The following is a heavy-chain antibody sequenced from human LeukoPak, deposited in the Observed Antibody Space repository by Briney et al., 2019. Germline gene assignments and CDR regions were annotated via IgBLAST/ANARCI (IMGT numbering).Heavy chain of an antibody. J-gene: IGHJ4*02. Sequence: ASVKVSCKASGYTFTSYGISWVRQAPGQGLEWMGWISAYNGNTNYAQKLQGRVTMTTDTSTSTAYMELRSLRSDDTAVYYGAREWYSYPFFDYWGQGTLVTVSS. CDR2: ISAYNGNT. CDR1: GYTFTSYG. D-gene: IGHD5-18*01. V-gene: IGHV1-18*01. CDR3: AREWYSYPFFDY.